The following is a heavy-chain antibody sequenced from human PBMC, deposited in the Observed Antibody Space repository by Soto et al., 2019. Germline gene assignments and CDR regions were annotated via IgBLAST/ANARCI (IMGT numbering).Heavy chain of an antibody. CDR3: AKAFD. J-gene: IGHJ4*01. CDR1: AFTFSSGA. V-gene: IGHV3-23*01. CDR2: ISGGGGST. Sequence: GGSLRLSCAASAFTFSSGAMSWARHAPGKRLEWGSAISGGGGSTYYADSVKGRFTISRDNSKNPLYLQMNSLRAEDTAVYYCAKAFDWGHGTLVTVSS.